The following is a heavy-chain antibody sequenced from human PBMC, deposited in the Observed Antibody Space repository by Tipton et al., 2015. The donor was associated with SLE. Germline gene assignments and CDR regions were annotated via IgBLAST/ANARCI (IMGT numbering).Heavy chain of an antibody. CDR2: IYYSGST. D-gene: IGHD6-13*01. Sequence: TLSLTCTVSVGSISSSSYYWGWIRQPPGKGLEWIGSIYYSGSTYYNPSLKSRVTISVDTSKNQFSRKLSSVTAADTAVYYCDVSSWSDAFDIWGQGTMVTVSS. CDR1: VGSISSSSYY. CDR3: DVSSWSDAFDI. V-gene: IGHV4-39*07. J-gene: IGHJ3*02.